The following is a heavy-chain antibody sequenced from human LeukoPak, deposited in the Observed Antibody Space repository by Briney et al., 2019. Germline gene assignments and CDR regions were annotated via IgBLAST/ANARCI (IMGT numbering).Heavy chain of an antibody. V-gene: IGHV1-2*02. Sequence: ASVKVSCKASGYTFTGYYMHWVRQAPGQGLEWMGWINPNSGGTNYAQKFQGRVTMTRDTSISTAYMELSRLRSDDTVVYYCARVGEDGYNLNYWGQGTLVTVSS. J-gene: IGHJ4*02. CDR2: INPNSGGT. D-gene: IGHD5-24*01. CDR1: GYTFTGYY. CDR3: ARVGEDGYNLNY.